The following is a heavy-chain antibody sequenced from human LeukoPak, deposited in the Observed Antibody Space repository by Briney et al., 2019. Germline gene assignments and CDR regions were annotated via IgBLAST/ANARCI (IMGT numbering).Heavy chain of an antibody. V-gene: IGHV5-51*01. CDR2: IYPGDSDT. CDR3: ARQDGYGLYYFDY. D-gene: IGHD5-18*01. CDR1: GYSFSSYW. Sequence: GESLKISCKGSGYSFSSYWIGWVRQMPGKGLEWMGIIYPGDSDTRFSPSFQGQVTISTDKSFSTAYLQWSSLKASDTAMYFCARQDGYGLYYFDYWGQGTLVTVSS. J-gene: IGHJ4*02.